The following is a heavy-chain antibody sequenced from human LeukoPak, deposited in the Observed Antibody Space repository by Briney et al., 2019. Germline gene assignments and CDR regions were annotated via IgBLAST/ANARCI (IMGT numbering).Heavy chain of an antibody. CDR1: VYTFTNYG. CDR3: ARSGLGPITEGPFNY. CDR2: ISGYQCST. J-gene: IGHJ4*02. Sequence: APVKVSCKASVYTFTNYGITWVRQAPGQGLKCMGWISGYQCSTKYAQNFQGRVTMTIDTSTSTAYMDLTSLRSDDTAIYFCARSGLGPITEGPFNYWGQGTLVAVSS. D-gene: IGHD5-24*01. V-gene: IGHV1-18*01.